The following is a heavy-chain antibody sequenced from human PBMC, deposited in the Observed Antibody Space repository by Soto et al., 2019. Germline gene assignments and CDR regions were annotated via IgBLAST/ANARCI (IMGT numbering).Heavy chain of an antibody. J-gene: IGHJ4*02. D-gene: IGHD6-13*01. Sequence: QLQLQESGPGLVKPSETLSLTCTVSGGSISSSSYYWGWIRQPPGKGLEWFGNIYYSGSTYYNPSLKSRVTISVDTSKNQFSLRLSSVTAADTALYYCPRVSDSWWPAKFDYWGQGTLVTVSS. CDR2: IYYSGST. CDR1: GGSISSSSYY. CDR3: PRVSDSWWPAKFDY. V-gene: IGHV4-39*01.